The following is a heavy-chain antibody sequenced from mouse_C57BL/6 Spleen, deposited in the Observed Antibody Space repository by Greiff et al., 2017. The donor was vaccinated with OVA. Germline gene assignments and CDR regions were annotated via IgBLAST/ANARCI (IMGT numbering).Heavy chain of an antibody. J-gene: IGHJ1*03. V-gene: IGHV1-64*01. CDR3: ARGGLGRGYFDV. CDR2: IHPNSGST. Sequence: QVQLQQSGAELVKPGASVKLSCKASGYTFTSYWMHWVKQRPGQGLEWIGMIHPNSGSTNYNEKFKSKATLTVDKSSSTAYMQLSSLTSEDSAVYYCARGGLGRGYFDVWGTGTTVTVSS. CDR1: GYTFTSYW. D-gene: IGHD4-1*01.